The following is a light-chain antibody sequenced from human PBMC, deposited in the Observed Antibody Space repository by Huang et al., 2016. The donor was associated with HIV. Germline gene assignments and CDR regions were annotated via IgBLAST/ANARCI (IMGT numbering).Light chain of an antibody. J-gene: IGKJ2*01. CDR2: GAS. Sequence: IVMTQSPATLSVSPGERVTLSCRALRSVGNNLAWYQQKVGQPPRLLIYGASTRATGIAARFSGSGSGTDFTLTISSLQSEDFAVYYCQQYNDWPPWYTFGQGTKLEIK. CDR3: QQYNDWPPWYT. V-gene: IGKV3-15*01. CDR1: RSVGNN.